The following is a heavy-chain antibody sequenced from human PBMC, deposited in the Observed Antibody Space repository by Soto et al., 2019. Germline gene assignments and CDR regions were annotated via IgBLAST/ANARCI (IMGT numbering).Heavy chain of an antibody. V-gene: IGHV4-34*01. J-gene: IGHJ5*02. Sequence: SETLSLTCAVYGGSFSGCYWSWIRHPPGRGLEWIGEINHSGSTNYNPSLKSRVTISVDTSKNQFSLKLSSVTAADTAVYYCARGQHYDILTGYYKPHPRWFDPWGQGTLVTVSS. CDR3: ARGQHYDILTGYYKPHPRWFDP. CDR1: GGSFSGCY. D-gene: IGHD3-9*01. CDR2: INHSGST.